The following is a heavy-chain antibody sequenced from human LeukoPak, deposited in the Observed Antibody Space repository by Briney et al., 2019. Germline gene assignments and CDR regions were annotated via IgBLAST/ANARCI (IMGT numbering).Heavy chain of an antibody. Sequence: SETLSLTCTVSGGSISSSSYYWGWIRQPPGKGLEWIGSIYYSGSTYYNPSLKSRVTISVDTSKNQFSLKLSSVTAADTAVYYCARGGGRTGYYFDYWGQGTLVTVSS. V-gene: IGHV4-39*01. CDR1: GGSISSSSYY. CDR3: ARGGGRTGYYFDY. J-gene: IGHJ4*02. CDR2: IYYSGST. D-gene: IGHD4-23*01.